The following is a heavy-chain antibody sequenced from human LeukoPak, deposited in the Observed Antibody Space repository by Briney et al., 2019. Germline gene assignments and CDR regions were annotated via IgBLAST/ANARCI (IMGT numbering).Heavy chain of an antibody. Sequence: SETLSLTCTVSGGSITGSSYYWGWIRQPPGKGLEWIGSISYSGGTYYNPSLKSRVTISVDTSKNQFSLKLSSVTAADTAVYYCARLLSYSSSWYWGQGTLVTVSS. CDR2: ISYSGGT. CDR1: GGSITGSSYY. J-gene: IGHJ4*02. CDR3: ARLLSYSSSWY. V-gene: IGHV4-39*01. D-gene: IGHD6-13*01.